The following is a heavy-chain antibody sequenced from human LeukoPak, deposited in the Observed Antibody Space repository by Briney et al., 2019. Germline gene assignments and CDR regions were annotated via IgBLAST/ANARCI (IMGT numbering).Heavy chain of an antibody. V-gene: IGHV3-30*04. D-gene: IGHD3-3*01. J-gene: IGHJ6*02. CDR2: ISYDGSNK. CDR3: ARDRVYYDFWSGYYTPLYYYYGMDV. Sequence: GGSLRLSCAASGFTFSSYAMHWVRQAPGKGLEWVAVISYDGSNKHYADSVKGRFTISRDNSKNTLYLQMNSLRAEDTAVYYCARDRVYYDFWSGYYTPLYYYYGMDVWGQGTTVTVSS. CDR1: GFTFSSYA.